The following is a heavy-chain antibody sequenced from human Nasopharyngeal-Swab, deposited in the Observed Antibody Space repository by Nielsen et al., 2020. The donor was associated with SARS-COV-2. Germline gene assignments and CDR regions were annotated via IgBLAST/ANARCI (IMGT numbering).Heavy chain of an antibody. V-gene: IGHV4-31*03. CDR3: GRGALGWFDP. CDR1: GGSVSSGGYY. J-gene: IGHJ5*02. D-gene: IGHD3-10*01. Sequence: SDTLSLTCTVSGGSVSSGGYYWSWIRQHPGKGLEWLGYIYYSGRTYYNPSLKSRVTISIDTSKNQFSLNLSSVTAADTAVYYCGRGALGWFDPWGQGTLVTVSS. CDR2: IYYSGRT.